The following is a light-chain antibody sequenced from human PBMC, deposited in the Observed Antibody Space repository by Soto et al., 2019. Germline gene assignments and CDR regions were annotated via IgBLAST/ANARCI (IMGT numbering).Light chain of an antibody. J-gene: IGKJ1*01. CDR3: QQRRYWPVT. CDR2: DAS. Sequence: DIVLTQSPAILSMSPGERATLACRARQSVSSYFAWYQQKPGQAPRLLIYDASNRATGVPARFSGSGSGTDFTLTISSPEPEDFAVYYCQQRRYWPVTFGQGTKVEIK. V-gene: IGKV3-11*01. CDR1: QSVSSY.